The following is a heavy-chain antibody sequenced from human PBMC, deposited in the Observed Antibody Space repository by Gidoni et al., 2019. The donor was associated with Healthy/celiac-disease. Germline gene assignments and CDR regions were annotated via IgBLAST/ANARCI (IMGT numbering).Heavy chain of an antibody. CDR1: GYSFTSYW. CDR3: AINIVVVPAAITVHYYYMDV. CDR2: IDPSDSYT. V-gene: IGHV5-10-1*01. D-gene: IGHD2-2*01. Sequence: EVQLVQSGAEVKKPGESLRISCKGSGYSFTSYWISWVRQMPGKGLEWMGRIDPSDSYTNYSPSFQGHVTISADKSISTAYLQWSSLKASDTAMYYCAINIVVVPAAITVHYYYMDVWGKGTTVTVSS. J-gene: IGHJ6*03.